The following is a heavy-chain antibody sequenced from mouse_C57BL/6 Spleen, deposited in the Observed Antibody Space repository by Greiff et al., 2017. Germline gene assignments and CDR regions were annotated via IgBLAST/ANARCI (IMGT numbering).Heavy chain of an antibody. CDR3: ARRGYDYAAMDY. V-gene: IGHV5-12*01. D-gene: IGHD2-10*02. Sequence: EVKLVESGGGLVQPGGSLKLSCAASGFTFSDYYMYWVRQTPEKRLEWVAYISNGGGSTNYPDTVKGRFTISRDNAKNTLYLQMSRLKSEDTAMYYCARRGYDYAAMDYWGQGTSVTVSS. CDR1: GFTFSDYY. J-gene: IGHJ4*01. CDR2: ISNGGGST.